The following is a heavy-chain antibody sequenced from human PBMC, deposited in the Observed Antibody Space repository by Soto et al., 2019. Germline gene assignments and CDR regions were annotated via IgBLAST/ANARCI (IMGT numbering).Heavy chain of an antibody. CDR1: GFMFSNHG. V-gene: IGHV3-33*01. CDR3: VRVDNWNDEASDY. Sequence: QVQLVESGGGVVQPGRSLRLSCAASGFMFSNHGMHWVRQAPGKGLEWVAVIWSDGNNRYYADSVKGRFTISRDNSKNTVYRQMNSLRAEDTAVYYCVRVDNWNDEASDYWGQGTLVTVSS. J-gene: IGHJ4*02. D-gene: IGHD1-1*01. CDR2: IWSDGNNR.